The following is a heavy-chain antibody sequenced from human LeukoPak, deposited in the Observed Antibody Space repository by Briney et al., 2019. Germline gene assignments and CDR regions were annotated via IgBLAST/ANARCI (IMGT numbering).Heavy chain of an antibody. CDR2: ISAYNGNT. CDR1: GYTFTSYG. CDR3: ARPYDSSGYGLGHAFDI. J-gene: IGHJ3*02. V-gene: IGHV1-18*01. Sequence: ASVKVSCKASGYTFTSYGISWVRQAPGQGLEWMGWISAYNGNTNYAQKLQGRVTMTTDTSTSTAYMELRGMRSEDTAVYYCARPYDSSGYGLGHAFDIWGQGTMVTVSS. D-gene: IGHD3-22*01.